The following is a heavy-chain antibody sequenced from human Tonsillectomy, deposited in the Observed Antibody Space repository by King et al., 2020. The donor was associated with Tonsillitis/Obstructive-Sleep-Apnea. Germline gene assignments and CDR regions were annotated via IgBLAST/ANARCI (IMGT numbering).Heavy chain of an antibody. Sequence: VQLQESGPGLVKPSETLSLTCTVSGGSISSYYWSWIRQPPGKGLEWIGYIYYSGSTNYNPSLKSRVTISVDTSKNQFSLKLSSVTAADTAVYYCARERSSGVRSHWYFDLWGRGTLVTVSS. CDR3: ARERSSGVRSHWYFDL. V-gene: IGHV4-59*01. CDR1: GGSISSYY. CDR2: IYYSGST. J-gene: IGHJ2*01. D-gene: IGHD2-8*01.